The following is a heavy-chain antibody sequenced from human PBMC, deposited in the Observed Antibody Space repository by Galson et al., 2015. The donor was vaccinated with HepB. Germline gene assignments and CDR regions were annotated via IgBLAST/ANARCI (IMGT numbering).Heavy chain of an antibody. CDR2: ISYDGSNK. V-gene: IGHV3-30*18. CDR1: GFTFSSYG. D-gene: IGHD1-26*01. J-gene: IGHJ4*02. Sequence: SLRLSCAASGFTFSSYGMHWVRQAPGKGLEWVAVISYDGSNKYYADSVKGRFTISRDNSKNTLYLQMNSLRAEDTAVYYCAKGPRGSYYTPTPYYFDYWGQGTLVTVSS. CDR3: AKGPRGSYYTPTPYYFDY.